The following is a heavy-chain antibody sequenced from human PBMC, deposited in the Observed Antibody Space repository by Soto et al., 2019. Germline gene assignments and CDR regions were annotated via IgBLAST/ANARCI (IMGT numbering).Heavy chain of an antibody. J-gene: IGHJ4*02. CDR2: VSGSGDST. Sequence: EVQLLESGGGLAQPGGSLRLSCAASAFTFSSYAMRWVRQAPGKGLEWVSAVSGSGDSTYYADSVKGRFTISRDNSKNTLYLQMNSVRAEDTAVYYCAKGRASDCPGCTQDYWGQGTLVTVSS. D-gene: IGHD2-21*02. CDR3: AKGRASDCPGCTQDY. V-gene: IGHV3-23*01. CDR1: AFTFSSYA.